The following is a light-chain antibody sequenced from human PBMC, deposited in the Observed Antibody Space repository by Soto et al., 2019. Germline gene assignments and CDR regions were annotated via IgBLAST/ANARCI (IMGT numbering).Light chain of an antibody. CDR1: QSVSSN. CDR2: GAS. Sequence: EIVMTQSPATLSVSPGGRAPLSWRASQSVSSNLAWYQQKPGQAPRLLIYGASTRATGIPARFSGSGSGTEFTLTISSLQSEDFVVYYCQQYVSPPITFGQGTRLEIK. V-gene: IGKV3D-15*01. CDR3: QQYVSPPIT. J-gene: IGKJ5*01.